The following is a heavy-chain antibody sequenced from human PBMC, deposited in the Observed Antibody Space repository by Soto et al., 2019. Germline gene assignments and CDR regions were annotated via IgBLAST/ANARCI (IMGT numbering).Heavy chain of an antibody. V-gene: IGHV3-11*01. CDR1: GFSFSDYS. J-gene: IGHJ6*03. CDR3: VKDGDGSGETYYYMDV. Sequence: PGGSLRLSCVASGFSFSDYSMTWMRQAPGGGLDFVAFISNTAITDYYADSVKGRFTISRDNAKNSLYLQMNSLRAEDTAVYYCVKDGDGSGETYYYMDVWGKGTTVTVSS. CDR2: ISNTAITD. D-gene: IGHD3-10*01.